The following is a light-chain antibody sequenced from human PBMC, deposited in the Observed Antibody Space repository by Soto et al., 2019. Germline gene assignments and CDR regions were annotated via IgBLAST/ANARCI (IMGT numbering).Light chain of an antibody. V-gene: IGLV8-61*01. CDR1: SGSVSTDYY. CDR3: VLYMGSGISV. J-gene: IGLJ3*02. CDR2: STN. Sequence: QTVVTQEPSFSVSPGGTVTPTCGFRSGSVSTDYYPSWYQQTPGQAPRTLTYSTNTRSPGVPDRFSGSILGNKAALPITGAQADDECDYYCVLYMGSGISVFGGGTKLTVL.